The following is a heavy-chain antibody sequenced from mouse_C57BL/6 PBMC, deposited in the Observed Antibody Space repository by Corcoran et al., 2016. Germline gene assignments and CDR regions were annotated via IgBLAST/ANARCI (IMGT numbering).Heavy chain of an antibody. V-gene: IGHV1-26*01. CDR1: GYTFTDYY. CDR3: ARRGYVY. Sequence: EVQLQQSGPELVKPGASVKISCKASGYTFTDYYMNWVKQSHGKSLEWIGDINPNNGGTSYNQKFKGKATLTVDKSSSTAYMELRSLTSEDSAVYYCARRGYVYWGQGTTLTVSS. J-gene: IGHJ2*01. D-gene: IGHD2-2*01. CDR2: INPNNGGT.